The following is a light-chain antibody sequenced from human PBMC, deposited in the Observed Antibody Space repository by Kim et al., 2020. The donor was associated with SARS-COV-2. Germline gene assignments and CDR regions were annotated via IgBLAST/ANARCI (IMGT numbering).Light chain of an antibody. CDR1: QCVSSSY. CDR3: QQYGNSPT. Sequence: EIVLTQSPGTLSLSPGERATLSCKASQCVSSSYLAWYQQKPGQAPRLLIYGASSRATGIPDRFSGSGSGTDFTLTISRLEPEDFAVYYCQQYGNSPTFGQGTKVDIK. CDR2: GAS. J-gene: IGKJ1*01. V-gene: IGKV3-20*01.